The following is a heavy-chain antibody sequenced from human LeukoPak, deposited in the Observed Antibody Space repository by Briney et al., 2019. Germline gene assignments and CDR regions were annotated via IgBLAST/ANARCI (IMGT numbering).Heavy chain of an antibody. CDR2: IIPILGIA. Sequence: SVKVSCKASGGTFSSYAISWVRQAPGQGLEWMGRIIPILGIANYAQKFQGRVTITADKSTSTAYMELSSLRSEDTAAYYCARGRYCSSTSCLYFDYWGQGTLVTVSS. V-gene: IGHV1-69*04. CDR3: ARGRYCSSTSCLYFDY. D-gene: IGHD2-2*01. J-gene: IGHJ4*02. CDR1: GGTFSSYA.